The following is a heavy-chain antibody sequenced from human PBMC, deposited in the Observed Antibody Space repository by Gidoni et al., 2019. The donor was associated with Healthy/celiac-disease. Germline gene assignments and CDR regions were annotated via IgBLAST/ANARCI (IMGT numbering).Heavy chain of an antibody. V-gene: IGHV4-31*02. Sequence: LEWIGYIYYSGSTYYNPSLKSRVTISVDTSKNQFSLKLSSVTAADTAVYYCARSPPYYYDSSGAFDYWGQGTLVTVSS. J-gene: IGHJ4*02. CDR3: ARSPPYYYDSSGAFDY. D-gene: IGHD3-22*01. CDR2: IYYSGST.